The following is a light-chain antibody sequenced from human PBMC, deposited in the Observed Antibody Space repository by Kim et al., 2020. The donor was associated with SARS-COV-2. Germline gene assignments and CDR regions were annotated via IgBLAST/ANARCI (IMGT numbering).Light chain of an antibody. J-gene: IGLJ3*02. CDR2: QDS. V-gene: IGLV3-1*01. CDR1: KLGDKY. Sequence: SYELTQPPSVSVSPGQTASITCSGDKLGDKYACWYQQKQGQSPVLVIYQDSKRPSGIPERFSGSNSGNTATLTISGTQAMDEADYYCQAWDSSTGVFGGG. CDR3: QAWDSSTGV.